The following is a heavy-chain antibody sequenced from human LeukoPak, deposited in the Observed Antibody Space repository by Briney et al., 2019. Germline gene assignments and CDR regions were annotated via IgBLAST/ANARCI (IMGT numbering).Heavy chain of an antibody. D-gene: IGHD5-24*01. CDR2: IYYSGST. CDR1: GGSISSYY. J-gene: IGHJ4*02. V-gene: IGHV4-59*08. CDR3: EASDGYNQIDY. Sequence: PSETLSLTCTVSGGSISSYYWSWIRQPPGKGLEWIGYIYYSGSTNYNPSLKSRVTISVDTSKNQFSLKLSSVTAADTAVYYCEASDGYNQIDYWGQGTLVTVSS.